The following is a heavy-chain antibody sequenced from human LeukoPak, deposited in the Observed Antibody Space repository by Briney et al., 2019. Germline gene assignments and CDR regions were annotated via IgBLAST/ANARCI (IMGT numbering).Heavy chain of an antibody. CDR1: GGSFSGYY. CDR2: INHSGST. Sequence: PSETLSLTCAVYGGSFSGYYWSWIRQPPGKGLEWIGEINHSGSTNYNPSLKSRVTIAVDTSKNQFPLKLSSVTAADTAVYYCARIHSGYDWGIDYWGQGTLVTVSS. D-gene: IGHD5-12*01. V-gene: IGHV4-34*01. CDR3: ARIHSGYDWGIDY. J-gene: IGHJ4*02.